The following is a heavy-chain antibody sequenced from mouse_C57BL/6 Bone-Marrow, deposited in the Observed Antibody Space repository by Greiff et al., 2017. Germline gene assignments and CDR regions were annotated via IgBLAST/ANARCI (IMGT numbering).Heavy chain of an antibody. CDR1: GYTFTDYE. Sequence: VQLQQSGAELVRPGASVTLSCKASGYTFTDYEMHWVKQTPVHGLEWIGAIDPETGCTAYNQKFKGKAILTADKASSTAYMELRSLTSEDSAVYYFTMITRYFDVWGTGTTVTVSS. CDR3: TMITRYFDV. D-gene: IGHD2-4*01. J-gene: IGHJ1*03. V-gene: IGHV1-15*01. CDR2: IDPETGCT.